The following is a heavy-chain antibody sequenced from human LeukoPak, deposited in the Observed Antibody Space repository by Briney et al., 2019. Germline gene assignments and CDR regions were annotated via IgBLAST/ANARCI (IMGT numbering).Heavy chain of an antibody. CDR1: GFTFSNYW. CDR2: VKNRGDGRTT. V-gene: IGHV3-15*07. J-gene: IGHJ4*02. D-gene: IGHD3-16*01. CDR3: TTEYFGGFEY. Sequence: GGSLRLSCSASGFTFSNYWMHWVRQAPGQGLEWVGRVKNRGDGRTTDYAAPVKGRFIISRDDSKKTVYLQMDSLKTEDTAVYFCTTEYFGGFEYWGQGTLVTVSS.